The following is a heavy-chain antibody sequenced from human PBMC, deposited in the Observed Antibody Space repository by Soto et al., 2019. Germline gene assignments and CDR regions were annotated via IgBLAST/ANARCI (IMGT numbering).Heavy chain of an antibody. CDR3: ARDHGFDFGEFDLDRDYYYYMDV. CDR2: ISSSSSYI. Sequence: GGSLRLSCAASGFTFSSYSMNWVRQAPGKGLEWVSSISSSSSYIYYADSVKGRFTISRDNAKNSLYLQMNSLRAEDTAVYYCARDHGFDFGEFDLDRDYYYYMDVWGKGTTVTVSS. D-gene: IGHD3-10*01. J-gene: IGHJ6*03. CDR1: GFTFSSYS. V-gene: IGHV3-21*01.